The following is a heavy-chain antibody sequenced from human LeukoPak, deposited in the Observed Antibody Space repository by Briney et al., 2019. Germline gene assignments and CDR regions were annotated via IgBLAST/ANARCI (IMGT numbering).Heavy chain of an antibody. CDR1: GGSFSGYY. CDR2: INHSGST. J-gene: IGHJ6*04. D-gene: IGHD3-9*01. V-gene: IGHV4-34*01. Sequence: PSETLSLTCAVYGGSFSGYYWSWIRQPPGKGLEWIGEINHSGSTNYNPSLKSRVTISVDTSKNQFSLKLSSVTAADTAVYYCARGLRYPSRMDVWGKGPTVTVSS. CDR3: ARGLRYPSRMDV.